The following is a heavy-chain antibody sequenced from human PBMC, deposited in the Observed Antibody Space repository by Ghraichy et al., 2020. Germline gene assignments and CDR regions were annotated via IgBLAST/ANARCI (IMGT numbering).Heavy chain of an antibody. CDR3: ARDSGQYRSGSGAFDI. J-gene: IGHJ3*02. CDR1: GGSIGSSGYF. V-gene: IGHV4-39*01. Sequence: SETLSLTCTVSGGSIGSSGYFWGWIRQPPGKGLEWIGSIYYSGSTYYNPSLKSRVTISVDTSKKQFSLRLTSVTAADTAWYYCARDSGQYRSGSGAFDIWGQGKMVTVSS. D-gene: IGHD2-2*02. CDR2: IYYSGST.